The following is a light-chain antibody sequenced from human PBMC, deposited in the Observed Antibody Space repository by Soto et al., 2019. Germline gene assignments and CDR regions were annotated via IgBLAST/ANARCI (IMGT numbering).Light chain of an antibody. V-gene: IGKV3-11*01. CDR3: QQRGSWPAT. CDR2: DAS. CDR1: QSVNNF. Sequence: EILLTQSPAIVSLSPGERATLSCRASQSVNNFFAWYQQKPGQAPGLLIYDASYRAPGIPARFSGSGSGTDFTLTISSLEAEDSAVYYCQQRGSWPATFGPGTKVDI. J-gene: IGKJ3*01.